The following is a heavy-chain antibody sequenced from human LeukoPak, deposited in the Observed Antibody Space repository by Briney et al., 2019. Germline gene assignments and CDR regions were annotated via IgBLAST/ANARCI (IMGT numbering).Heavy chain of an antibody. CDR1: GFTVSSNY. D-gene: IGHD1-26*01. V-gene: IGHV3-53*01. CDR2: IYSGGST. CDR3: ARAVGGSYYRKSYYGMDV. J-gene: IGHJ6*02. Sequence: GGSLRLSCAASGFTVSSNYMSWVRQAPGKGLEWVSVIYSGGSTYYADSVKGRFTISRDNSKNTLYLQMNSLRAEDTAVYYCARAVGGSYYRKSYYGMDVWGQGTTVTVSS.